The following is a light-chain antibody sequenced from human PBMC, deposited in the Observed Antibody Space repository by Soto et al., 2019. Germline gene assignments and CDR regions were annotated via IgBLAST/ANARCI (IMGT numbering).Light chain of an antibody. CDR1: QSISSW. CDR2: DAS. CDR3: QQYNSYSPNT. Sequence: DIQMTQSPSTLSASVGDRVTITFRASQSISSWLAWYQQKPGKAPKLLIYDASSLESGVPSRFSGSGSGTEFTLTISSLQPDDFANYYCQQYNSYSPNTFGQGTKLEIK. V-gene: IGKV1-5*01. J-gene: IGKJ2*01.